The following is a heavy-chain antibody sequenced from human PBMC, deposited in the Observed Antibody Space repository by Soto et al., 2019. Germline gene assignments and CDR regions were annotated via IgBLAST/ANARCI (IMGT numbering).Heavy chain of an antibody. CDR1: GYTFTGYY. V-gene: IGHV1-2*04. D-gene: IGHD3-3*01. J-gene: IGHJ3*02. CDR3: ARGGLRAFYDFWSGSHDAFDI. CDR2: INPNSGGT. Sequence: ASVKVSCKASGYTFTGYYMHWVRQAPGQGLEWMGWINPNSGGTNYAQKFQGWVTMTRDTSISTAYMELSRLRSDDTAMYYCARGGLRAFYDFWSGSHDAFDIWGQGTMVTVSS.